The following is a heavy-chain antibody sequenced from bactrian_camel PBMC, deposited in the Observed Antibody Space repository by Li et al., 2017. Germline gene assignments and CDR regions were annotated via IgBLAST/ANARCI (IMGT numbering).Heavy chain of an antibody. CDR1: GVPFDDSS. D-gene: IGHD3*01. CDR2: INHDGRT. V-gene: IGHV3S55*01. Sequence: HVQLVESGGGSVQDGGSLRLSCTPSGVPFDDSSMGWYRQAPGSDCEMVAFINHDGRTLYADSVKGRFTISQDNARNTMYLQMNNLKPEDTAMYYCAIGQFECSRWVRFNVGAYNYWGQGTQVTVS. J-gene: IGHJ4*01. CDR3: AIGQFECSRWVRFNVGAYNY.